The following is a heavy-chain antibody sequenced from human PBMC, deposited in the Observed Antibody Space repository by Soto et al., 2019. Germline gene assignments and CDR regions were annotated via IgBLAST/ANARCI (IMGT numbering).Heavy chain of an antibody. V-gene: IGHV3-30*19. J-gene: IGHJ4*02. CDR1: GFRFKSFV. CDR3: ARWGTTGGFDL. Sequence: QVQLVESGGGVVQPGASLRLSCAASGFRFKSFVMHWVRQAPGKGLEWVAFTSYDGNNKDYGDSVKGRFTVSRDNSQNTLPLQMDFLRQEDTALYYCARWGTTGGFDLWGQGTLVSVSS. D-gene: IGHD3-16*01. CDR2: TSYDGNNK.